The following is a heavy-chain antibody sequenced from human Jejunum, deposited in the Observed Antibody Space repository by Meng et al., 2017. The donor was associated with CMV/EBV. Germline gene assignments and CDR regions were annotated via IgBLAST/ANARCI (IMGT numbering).Heavy chain of an antibody. D-gene: IGHD2-2*01. V-gene: IGHV3-48*03. CDR1: GLTFSSYE. CDR3: ARAGWAAIGY. Sequence: CEASGLTFSSYEMTWVHQAPGKGLEWVSYISSGSAIIYYADSVKGRFTISRDNAKSSLYLQMNSLRAEDTALYYCARAGWAAIGYWGQGTGVTVSS. CDR2: ISSGSAII. J-gene: IGHJ4*02.